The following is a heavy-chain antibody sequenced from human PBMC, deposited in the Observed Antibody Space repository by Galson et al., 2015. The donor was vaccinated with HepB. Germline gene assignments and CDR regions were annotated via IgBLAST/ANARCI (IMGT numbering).Heavy chain of an antibody. J-gene: IGHJ4*02. CDR1: GYTFTGYY. CDR2: INPNSGGT. V-gene: IGHV1-2*04. Sequence: SVKVSCKASGYTFTGYYMHWVRQAPGQGLEWMGWINPNSGGTNYAQKFQGWVTMTRDTSISTAYMELSRLRSDDTAVYYCAREGGYYYGSGSYYNGNYFDYWGQGTLVTVSS. CDR3: AREGGYYYGSGSYYNGNYFDY. D-gene: IGHD3-10*01.